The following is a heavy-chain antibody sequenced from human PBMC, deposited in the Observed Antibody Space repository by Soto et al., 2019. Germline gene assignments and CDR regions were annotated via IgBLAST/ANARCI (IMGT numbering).Heavy chain of an antibody. CDR3: AREGQDYYGSGSYYTGYYYGMDF. Sequence: ASVKVSCKASGYTFTSYAMHWVRQAPGQRLEWMGWINPNSGGTNYAQKFQGWVTMTRDTSISTAYMELSRLRSDDTAVYYCAREGQDYYGSGSYYTGYYYGMDFWGQGSTVTVS. J-gene: IGHJ6*02. V-gene: IGHV1-2*04. D-gene: IGHD3-10*01. CDR1: GYTFTSYA. CDR2: INPNSGGT.